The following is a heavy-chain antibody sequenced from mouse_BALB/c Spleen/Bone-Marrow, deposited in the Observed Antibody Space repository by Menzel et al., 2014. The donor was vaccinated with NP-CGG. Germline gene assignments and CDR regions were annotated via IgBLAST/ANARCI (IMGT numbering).Heavy chain of an antibody. Sequence: EVQGVESGGGLVQPGGSLKLSCAASGFDFSRYWMSWVRQAPGKGLEWIGEINPDSRTINYSPSLKDKFIISRDNAKNTLWLRLNKVRSEDTALYCGARPDYYGYLNYWGQGTTLTVSS. V-gene: IGHV4-1*02. CDR2: INPDSRTI. D-gene: IGHD1-1*01. CDR3: ARPDYYGYLNY. CDR1: GFDFSRYW. J-gene: IGHJ2*01.